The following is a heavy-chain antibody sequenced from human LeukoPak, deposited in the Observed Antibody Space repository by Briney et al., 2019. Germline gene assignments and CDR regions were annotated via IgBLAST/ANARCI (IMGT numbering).Heavy chain of an antibody. CDR1: GGTFSSYA. CDR3: ATGEMATRVPLND. J-gene: IGHJ4*02. V-gene: IGHV1-69*06. Sequence: GASVKVSCKASGGTFSSYAISWVRQAPGQGLEWMGGIIPIFGTANYAQKFQGRVTMTEDTSTDTAYMELSSLRSEDTAVYYCATGEMATRVPLNDWGQGTLVTVSS. D-gene: IGHD5-24*01. CDR2: IIPIFGTA.